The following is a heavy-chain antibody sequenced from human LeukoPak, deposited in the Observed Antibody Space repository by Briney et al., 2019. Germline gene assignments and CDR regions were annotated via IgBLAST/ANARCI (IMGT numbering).Heavy chain of an antibody. CDR2: IRYDGSNK. V-gene: IGHV3-30*02. Sequence: GGSLRLSCAASGFTFSSYGMHWVRQAPGKGLEWVAFIRYDGSNKYYADSVKGRFTISRDNSKNTLYLQMNSLRAEDTAVYYCAKDHGGSQDTDYYNYYYMDVWGKGTTVAISS. D-gene: IGHD2-15*01. CDR1: GFTFSSYG. J-gene: IGHJ6*03. CDR3: AKDHGGSQDTDYYNYYYMDV.